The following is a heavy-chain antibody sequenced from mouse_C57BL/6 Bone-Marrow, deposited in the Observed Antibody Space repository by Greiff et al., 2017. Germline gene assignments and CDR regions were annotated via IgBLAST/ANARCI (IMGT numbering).Heavy chain of an antibody. CDR2: FDPEGGDT. CDR3: ARSGLRYGFAY. CDR1: GFNIKDDS. D-gene: IGHD1-1*01. J-gene: IGHJ2*01. Sequence: VQLQQSGAELVRPGASVKLSCTASGFNIKDDSMHWVKQRPEHGLEWIGRFDPEGGDTKYAPKFPGKATLTADTSSNPAYLQLSSLTSEDTAVYYCARSGLRYGFAYWGQGTTLTVSS. V-gene: IGHV14-2*01.